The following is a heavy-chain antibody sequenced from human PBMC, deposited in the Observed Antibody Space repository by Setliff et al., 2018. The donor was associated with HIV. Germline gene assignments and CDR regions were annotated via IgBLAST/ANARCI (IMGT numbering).Heavy chain of an antibody. CDR1: GVSTSSSSYY. J-gene: IGHJ6*03. CDR3: ARGVNPTYYDFWSGNYMRKYYYYYMDV. V-gene: IGHV4-61*05. D-gene: IGHD3-3*01. Sequence: ETLSLTCIVSGVSTSSSSYYWGWIRQPPGKGLEWVGHVHTSGTTNYNPSLKSRVTISVDTSKNQFSLKLSSVTAADTAVYYCARGVNPTYYDFWSGNYMRKYYYYYMDVWGKGTTVTVSS. CDR2: VHTSGTT.